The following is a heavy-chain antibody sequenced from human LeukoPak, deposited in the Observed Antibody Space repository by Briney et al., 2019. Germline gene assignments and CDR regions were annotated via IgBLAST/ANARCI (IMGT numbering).Heavy chain of an antibody. J-gene: IGHJ4*02. V-gene: IGHV1-69*04. CDR1: GGTFSSYA. CDR2: IIPILGIA. CDR3: AKSYSGSYDNYFDY. D-gene: IGHD1-26*01. Sequence: SVKVSCKASGGTFSSYAISWVRQAPGQGLEWMGRIIPILGIANYAQKFQGRVTITADKSTSTAYMELSSLRSGDTALYYCAKSYSGSYDNYFDYWGQGTLVIVSS.